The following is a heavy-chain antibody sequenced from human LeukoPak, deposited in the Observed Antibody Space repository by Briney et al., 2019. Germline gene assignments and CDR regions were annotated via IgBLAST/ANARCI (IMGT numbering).Heavy chain of an antibody. V-gene: IGHV3-7*01. J-gene: IGHJ4*02. D-gene: IGHD3-22*01. Sequence: GGSLRLSCAASGFTFSSHWMSWVRQAPGKGLEWVANINKDGSGKYYVDSVKGRFTIPRDNAKNSLYLQMNSLRAEDTAVYYCARDRVNYFDLSGYAYWGQGTLVTVSS. CDR1: GFTFSSHW. CDR2: INKDGSGK. CDR3: ARDRVNYFDLSGYAY.